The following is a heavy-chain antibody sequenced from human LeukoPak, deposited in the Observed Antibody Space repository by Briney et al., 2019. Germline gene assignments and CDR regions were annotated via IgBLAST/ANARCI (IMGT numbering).Heavy chain of an antibody. CDR1: GFTFSSYG. J-gene: IGHJ2*01. V-gene: IGHV3-30*18. Sequence: GGSLRLSCAASGFTFSSYGMHRVRQAPGKGLEWVAVISYDGSNKYYADSVKGRFTISRDNSKNTLYLQMNSLRAEDTAVYYCAKQRAYWYFDLWGRGTLVTVSS. CDR2: ISYDGSNK. CDR3: AKQRAYWYFDL.